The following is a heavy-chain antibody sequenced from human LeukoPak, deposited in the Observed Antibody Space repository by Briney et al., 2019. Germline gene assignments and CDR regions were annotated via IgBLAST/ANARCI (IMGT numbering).Heavy chain of an antibody. D-gene: IGHD2-15*01. CDR2: INSDGSDT. J-gene: IGHJ3*02. CDR3: ARGGYHHGFDI. V-gene: IGHV3-74*01. CDR1: GFTFNSYW. Sequence: TGGSLRLSCAASGFTFNSYWFHWVRQAPGKGRVWVSRINSDGSDTIYADSVKGRFTISRDNAKSTVYLQMNSLKAEDTAVYYCARGGYHHGFDIWGQGTMVTVSS.